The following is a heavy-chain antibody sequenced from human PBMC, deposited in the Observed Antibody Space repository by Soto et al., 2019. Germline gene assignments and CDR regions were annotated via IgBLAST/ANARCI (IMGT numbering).Heavy chain of an antibody. CDR1: GDSVSSNSAA. CDR3: ATYWGTESHTFWFDL. Sequence: SQTLSLTCAISGDSVSSNSAAWNWIRLSPSRGLEWLGRTYYRSKWYSVYAPSVKSRISINPDTSKNQFSLTLTSVTAADTAIYYCATYWGTESHTFWFDLWGRGAQVTVSS. J-gene: IGHJ5*02. CDR2: TYYRSKWYS. V-gene: IGHV6-1*01. D-gene: IGHD3-16*01.